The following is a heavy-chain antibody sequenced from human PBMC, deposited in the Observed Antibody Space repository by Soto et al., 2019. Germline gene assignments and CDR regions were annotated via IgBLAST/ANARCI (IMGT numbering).Heavy chain of an antibody. Sequence: GGSLRLSCAASGFTFSSYAMSWVRQAPGKGLEWVSAISGSGGSTYYADSVKGRFTISRDNSKNTLYLQMNSLRAEDTAVYYCAKDSGRIQLWLKDDYWGQGTLVTVSS. V-gene: IGHV3-23*01. J-gene: IGHJ4*02. D-gene: IGHD5-18*01. CDR3: AKDSGRIQLWLKDDY. CDR1: GFTFSSYA. CDR2: ISGSGGST.